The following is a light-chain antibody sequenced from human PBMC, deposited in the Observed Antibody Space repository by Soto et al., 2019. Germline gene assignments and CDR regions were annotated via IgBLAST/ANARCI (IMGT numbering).Light chain of an antibody. V-gene: IGLV1-51*01. Sequence: QSVLTQPPSVSAAPGQKVTISCSGSSSNIGNNYVSWYQQLTGTAPKLLIYDNNKRPSGIPDRFSGSKSGTSATLGITGLQTGDEADYYCGTWDSSLSAVVFGGGTKLTV. J-gene: IGLJ2*01. CDR1: SSNIGNNY. CDR3: GTWDSSLSAVV. CDR2: DNN.